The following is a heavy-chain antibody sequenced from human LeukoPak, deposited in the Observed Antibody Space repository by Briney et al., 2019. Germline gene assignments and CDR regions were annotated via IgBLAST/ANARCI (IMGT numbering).Heavy chain of an antibody. CDR1: GFTFSNNA. V-gene: IGHV3-7*01. D-gene: IGHD3-3*01. CDR2: IKQDGSEK. CDR3: ARDGQYYDFWSGYYPWDYYYYGMDV. Sequence: GGSLRLSCAASGFTFSNNAMSWVRQAPGKGLEWVANIKQDGSEKYYVDSVKGRFTISRDNAKNSLYLQMNSLRAEDTAVYYCARDGQYYDFWSGYYPWDYYYYGMDVWGQGTTVTVSS. J-gene: IGHJ6*02.